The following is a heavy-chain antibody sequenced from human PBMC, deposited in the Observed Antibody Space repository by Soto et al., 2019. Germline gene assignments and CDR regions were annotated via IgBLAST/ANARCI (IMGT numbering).Heavy chain of an antibody. V-gene: IGHV4-34*01. Sequence: PSETLSLTCAVYGGSFSGYYWSWIRQPPGKGLEWIGEINHSGSTNYNPSLKSRVTISVDTSKNQFSLKLSSVTAADTAVYYCARARRGVLMVYAMTWFDPWGQGTLVTVSS. CDR3: ARARRGVLMVYAMTWFDP. J-gene: IGHJ5*02. CDR2: INHSGST. D-gene: IGHD2-8*01. CDR1: GGSFSGYY.